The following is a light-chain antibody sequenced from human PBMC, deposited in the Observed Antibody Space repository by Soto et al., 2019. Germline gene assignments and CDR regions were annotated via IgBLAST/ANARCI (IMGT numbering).Light chain of an antibody. CDR3: HQYFRSPIT. V-gene: IGKV4-1*01. Sequence: VVTQSPATLSVSPGEGATLSCKASESVSTNLSWYQQKPGQPPKLLIYWATTRESGVPDRFSGSGSGTDFTLTVSGLQAEDVAIYYCHQYFRSPITFGGGTKVDI. CDR1: ESVSTN. J-gene: IGKJ4*01. CDR2: WAT.